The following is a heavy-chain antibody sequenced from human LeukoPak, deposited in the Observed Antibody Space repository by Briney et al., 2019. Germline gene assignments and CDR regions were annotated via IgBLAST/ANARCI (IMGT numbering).Heavy chain of an antibody. Sequence: PGGSLRLSCAASGFIFSDHYMDWVRQAPGKGLEWVGRTRNEANIYTTKYAASVKGRFTISRDDSKNSLYLQMNSLKTEDTAVYYCASPVGATTVLAFDIWGQGTMVTVSS. CDR3: ASPVGATTVLAFDI. V-gene: IGHV3-72*01. CDR1: GFIFSDHY. J-gene: IGHJ3*02. D-gene: IGHD1-26*01. CDR2: TRNEANIYTT.